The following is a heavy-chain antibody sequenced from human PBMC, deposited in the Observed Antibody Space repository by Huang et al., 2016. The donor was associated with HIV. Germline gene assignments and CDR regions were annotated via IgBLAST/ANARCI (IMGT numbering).Heavy chain of an antibody. J-gene: IGHJ4*02. CDR2: ISYDGSSG. V-gene: IGHV3-30*18. D-gene: IGHD2-15*01. CDR1: GFTFNNFG. CDR3: AKESRWYSDLDN. Sequence: QVQLVESGGGVVQPGRSLSLSCVASGFTFNNFGMDWVRQAPGSGLEGVAVISYDGSSGRYSESVKGRFTISRDNPMDTLYLQMNSLRPDDTAVYYCAKESRWYSDLDNWGQGTLVTVSS.